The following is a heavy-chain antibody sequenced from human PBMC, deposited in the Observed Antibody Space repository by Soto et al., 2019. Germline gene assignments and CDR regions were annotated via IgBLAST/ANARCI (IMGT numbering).Heavy chain of an antibody. CDR1: GGTFSDFT. CDR2: IIPIFDTA. D-gene: IGHD1-1*01. CDR3: ARNGTLTGYSYGMDV. Sequence: SVKVSCKASGGTFSDFTINWVRQAPGQRLEWMGGIIPIFDTANYAEDFQGRVTITADEPTSTSFMEVSSLRPEDTAVYYCARNGTLTGYSYGMDVWGQGTMVTVSS. J-gene: IGHJ6*02. V-gene: IGHV1-69*13.